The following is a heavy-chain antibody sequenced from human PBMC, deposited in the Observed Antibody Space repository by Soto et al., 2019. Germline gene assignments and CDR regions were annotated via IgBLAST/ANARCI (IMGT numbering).Heavy chain of an antibody. V-gene: IGHV4-31*03. CDR2: IYYSGST. J-gene: IGHJ6*02. CDR3: ARCGPDYGDYRSYYYYGMDV. D-gene: IGHD4-17*01. Sequence: QVQLQESGPGLVKPSQTLSLTCTVSGGSISSGGYYWSWIRQHPGKGLEWIGYIYYSGSTYYNPSLKSRVTISVDTSKNQFSLKLSSVTAADTAVYYCARCGPDYGDYRSYYYYGMDVWGQGTTVTVSS. CDR1: GGSISSGGYY.